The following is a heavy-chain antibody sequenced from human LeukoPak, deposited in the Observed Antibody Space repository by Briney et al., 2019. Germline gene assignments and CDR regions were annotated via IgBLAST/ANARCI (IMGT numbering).Heavy chain of an antibody. Sequence: KPSQTLSLTCTVSGGSISSGGYYWSWIRQHPGKGLEWIGYIYYSGSTYYNPSLKSRVTISVDTSKNQFSLKLSSVTAADTAVYYCAREGYCSSTGCAHNAFDIWGQGTMVTVSS. CDR2: IYYSGST. CDR3: AREGYCSSTGCAHNAFDI. J-gene: IGHJ3*02. CDR1: GGSISSGGYY. V-gene: IGHV4-31*03. D-gene: IGHD2-2*01.